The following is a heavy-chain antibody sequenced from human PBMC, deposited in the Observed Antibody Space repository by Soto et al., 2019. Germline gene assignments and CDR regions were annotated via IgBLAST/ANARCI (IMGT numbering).Heavy chain of an antibody. CDR1: GFTFSSYS. V-gene: IGHV3-21*01. CDR3: ARVEAQDAFDI. CDR2: ISSSSSYI. J-gene: IGHJ3*02. Sequence: GGSLRLSCAASGFTFSSYSMNWVRQAPGKGLEWVSSISSSSSYIYYADSVKGRFTISRDNAKNSLYLQMNSLRAEETAVYYCARVEAQDAFDIWGQGTMVTVSS.